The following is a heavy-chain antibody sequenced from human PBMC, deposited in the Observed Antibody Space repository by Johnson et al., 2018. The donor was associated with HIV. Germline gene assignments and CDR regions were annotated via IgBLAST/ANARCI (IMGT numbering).Heavy chain of an antibody. D-gene: IGHD6-6*01. Sequence: VQLVESGGGLVQPGGSLRLSCAASGFPFSSYAMHWVRQAPGKGLAWVAVISYDGRNKYYADSVEGRFTISRDNSKNTLYLQMNSLRAEDTAVYYCAKDVWVAARGDAFDIWGQGTMVTVSS. CDR1: GFPFSSYA. J-gene: IGHJ3*02. V-gene: IGHV3-30-3*01. CDR2: ISYDGRNK. CDR3: AKDVWVAARGDAFDI.